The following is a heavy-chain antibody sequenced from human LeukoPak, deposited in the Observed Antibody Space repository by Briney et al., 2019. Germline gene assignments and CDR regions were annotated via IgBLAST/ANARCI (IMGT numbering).Heavy chain of an antibody. CDR2: IYYSGST. CDR1: GGCISSSSYY. D-gene: IGHD6-13*01. V-gene: IGHV4-39*07. CDR3: ALTHPAAAGDRFDY. Sequence: PSETLPLTCTVSGGCISSSSYYWGWIRQPPGKGLEWIGSIYYSGSTYYNPSLKSRVTISVDTSKNQFSLKLSSVTAADTAVYYCALTHPAAAGDRFDYWGQGTLVTVSS. J-gene: IGHJ4*02.